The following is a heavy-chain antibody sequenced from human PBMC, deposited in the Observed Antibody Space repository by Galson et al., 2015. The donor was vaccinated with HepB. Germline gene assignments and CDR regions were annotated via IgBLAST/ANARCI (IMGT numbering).Heavy chain of an antibody. D-gene: IGHD1-26*01. Sequence: SLRLSCAASGFAFDDYAMHWVRQAPGKGLEWVSGITWNSGTIGYADSVKGRFTIPRDNAKNSLYLQMNSLRAEDTALYYCAKDRSNGRSFDYFDDWGQGTLVTVSS. J-gene: IGHJ4*02. CDR2: ITWNSGTI. CDR3: AKDRSNGRSFDYFDD. V-gene: IGHV3-9*01. CDR1: GFAFDDYA.